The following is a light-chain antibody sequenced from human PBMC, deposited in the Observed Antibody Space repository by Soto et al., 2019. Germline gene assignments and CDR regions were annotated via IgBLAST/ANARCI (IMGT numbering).Light chain of an antibody. CDR2: EVT. J-gene: IGLJ1*01. CDR3: SSYAGSNNLRV. Sequence: QSALTQPPSASGSPGQSVTISCTGTSSDVGGYNYVSWYQHHPGKAPKLIIYEVTKRPSGVPDRFSGSKSSNTASLTVSGPQAEDEADYYCSSYAGSNNLRVFGTGTKVTVL. V-gene: IGLV2-8*01. CDR1: SSDVGGYNY.